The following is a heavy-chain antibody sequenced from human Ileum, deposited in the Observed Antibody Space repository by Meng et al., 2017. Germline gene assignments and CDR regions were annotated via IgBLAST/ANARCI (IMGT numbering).Heavy chain of an antibody. D-gene: IGHD3-10*01. Sequence: VQLVESGGVLVRPGGALGLSCAASRFTFNIYSMSWVRQAPGKGLEWVSFISPTGDTTYYADSVKGRFTISRDNSKNTLYLQMNSLRAEDTAVYYCASPPSEGDLWGRGTLVTVSS. V-gene: IGHV3-23*04. J-gene: IGHJ2*01. CDR2: ISPTGDTT. CDR1: RFTFNIYS. CDR3: ASPPSEGDL.